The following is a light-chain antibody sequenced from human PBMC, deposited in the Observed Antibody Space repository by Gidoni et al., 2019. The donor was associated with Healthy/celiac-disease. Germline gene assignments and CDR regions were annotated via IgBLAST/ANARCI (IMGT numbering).Light chain of an antibody. J-gene: IGKJ1*01. CDR1: QSVSSN. V-gene: IGKV3-15*01. CDR2: GAS. Sequence: EIVMPQSTATLSVSPGARATLSCKASQSVSSNLAWYQQKPGHAPMLLIYGASTRATGIPAMFSGSGSGTEFTLTISSLQSEYFAVYYCQQYNNWPPWTFXQXTKVEIK. CDR3: QQYNNWPPWT.